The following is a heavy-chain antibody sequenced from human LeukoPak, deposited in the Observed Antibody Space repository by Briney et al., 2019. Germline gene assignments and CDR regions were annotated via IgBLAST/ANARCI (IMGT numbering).Heavy chain of an antibody. V-gene: IGHV4-34*01. CDR2: INHSGST. CDR3: ARAGIVVVPAAMPQY. J-gene: IGHJ4*02. D-gene: IGHD2-2*01. CDR1: GGSFSGYY. Sequence: SETLSLTCAVYGGSFSGYYWSWIRQPPGKGLEWIGEINHSGSTNYNPSLKSRVTISVDTSKNQFSLKLSSVTAADTAVYYCARAGIVVVPAAMPQYWGQRTLVTVSS.